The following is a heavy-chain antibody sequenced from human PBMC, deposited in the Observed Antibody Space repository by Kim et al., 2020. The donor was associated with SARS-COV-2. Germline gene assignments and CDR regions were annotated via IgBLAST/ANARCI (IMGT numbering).Heavy chain of an antibody. CDR2: INSRGKIR. CDR1: GFDFSIYE. V-gene: IGHV3-48*03. CDR3: ARVYNYPETNDYYLVDEYDGIDS. D-gene: IGHD2-8*02. J-gene: IGHJ3*02. Sequence: GGSLRLSCAASGFDFSIYEMTWVRQAPGKGLEWISYINSRGKIRYYADPVKGRFTISRDNGRNSVYLEMNSLRAEDTAIYFCARVYNYPETNDYYLVDEYDGIDSWGQGTMVSVSS.